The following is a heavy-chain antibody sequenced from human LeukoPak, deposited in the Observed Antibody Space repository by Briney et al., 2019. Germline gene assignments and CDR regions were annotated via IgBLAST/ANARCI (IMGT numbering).Heavy chain of an antibody. CDR1: GFTFSSYA. J-gene: IGHJ4*02. CDR3: ARASAYVWGSYRTNYYFDY. CDR2: ISGSGGST. V-gene: IGHV3-23*01. Sequence: GGSLRLSCAASGFTFSSYAMSWVRQAPGKGLEWVSAISGSGGSTYYADSVKGRFTISRENSKNTLYLQMNSLRAEDTAVYYCARASAYVWGSYRTNYYFDYWGQGTLVTVSS. D-gene: IGHD3-16*02.